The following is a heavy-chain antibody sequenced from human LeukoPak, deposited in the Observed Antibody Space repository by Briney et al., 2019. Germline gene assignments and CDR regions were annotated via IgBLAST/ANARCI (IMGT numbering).Heavy chain of an antibody. CDR1: GGSISSYY. Sequence: SETLSLTCTVSGGSISSYYWSWIRQPPGKGLEWIGYIYYSGSTNYNPSLKSRVTISVDTSKNQFSLKLSSVTAADTAVYYCAAQILLCHYYWGQGALVTVSS. CDR3: AAQILLCHYY. CDR2: IYYSGST. V-gene: IGHV4-59*08. D-gene: IGHD2/OR15-2a*01. J-gene: IGHJ4*02.